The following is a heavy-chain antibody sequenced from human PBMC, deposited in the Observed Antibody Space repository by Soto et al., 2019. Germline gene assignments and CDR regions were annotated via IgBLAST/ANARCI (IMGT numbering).Heavy chain of an antibody. CDR1: GASISSSHW. D-gene: IGHD4-17*01. Sequence: QVQLQESGPGLVRPSGTLSLTCAVSGASISSSHWWSWVRQPPGKGLEWIGEIYHSGSTNYSPSLKGRVPISVDMAKNRFSLKLTSVPAADTAVYYCAGRIDYGAYAGTLGYWGQGTLVTVSS. CDR2: IYHSGST. CDR3: AGRIDYGAYAGTLGY. J-gene: IGHJ4*02. V-gene: IGHV4-4*02.